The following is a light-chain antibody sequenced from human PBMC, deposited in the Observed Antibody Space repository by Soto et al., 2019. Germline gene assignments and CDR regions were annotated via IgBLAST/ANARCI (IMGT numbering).Light chain of an antibody. CDR3: QQYKIYWT. Sequence: DIQVTQSPPSMAASVGDRVTITCRASQDIGNWMTWYQQXPGKAPKILISDASSLETGDPSRFSGSGSGTEFTLTINSLQPDDFATYYCQQYKIYWTFGQGTKVDIK. CDR1: QDIGNW. CDR2: DAS. V-gene: IGKV1-5*01. J-gene: IGKJ1*01.